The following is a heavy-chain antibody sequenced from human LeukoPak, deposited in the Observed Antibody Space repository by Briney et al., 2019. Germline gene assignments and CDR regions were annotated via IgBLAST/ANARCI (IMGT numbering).Heavy chain of an antibody. CDR1: GGSFSGYY. V-gene: IGHV4-34*01. CDR3: ARVVRGVINAFDI. Sequence: KLSETLSLTCAVYGGSFSGYYWSWIRQPPGKGLEWIGEINHSGGTNYNPSLKSRVTISVDTSKNQFSLKLSSVTAADTAVYYCARVVRGVINAFDIWGQGTMVTVSS. D-gene: IGHD3-10*02. J-gene: IGHJ3*02. CDR2: INHSGGT.